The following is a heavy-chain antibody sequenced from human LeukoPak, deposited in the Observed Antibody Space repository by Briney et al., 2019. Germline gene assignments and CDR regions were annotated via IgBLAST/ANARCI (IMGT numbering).Heavy chain of an antibody. V-gene: IGHV4-39*01. CDR2: IYYSGST. CDR3: ARGSAGYYYYMDV. CDR1: GGSISSSSYY. Sequence: PSETLSLTCTVSGGSISSSSYYWGWIRRPPGKGLEWIGSIYYSGSTYYNPSLKSRVTISVDTSKNQFSLKLSSVTAADTAVYYCARGSAGYYYYMDVWGKGTTVTVSS. J-gene: IGHJ6*03.